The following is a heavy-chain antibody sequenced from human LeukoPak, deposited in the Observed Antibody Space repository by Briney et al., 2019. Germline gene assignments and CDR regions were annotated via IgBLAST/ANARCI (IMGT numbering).Heavy chain of an antibody. D-gene: IGHD3-3*01. CDR2: IRYDGSDK. J-gene: IGHJ4*02. V-gene: IGHV3-30*02. CDR1: AFIFSSYG. CDR3: ARTPYDFWSASYSYYFDY. Sequence: PGGSLRLSCAASAFIFSSYGMHWVRQAPGKGLEWAAFIRYDGSDKYYADSVKGRFTISRDNSKNTLYLQMNSLRAEDTAVFYCARTPYDFWSASYSYYFDYWGQGTLVTVSS.